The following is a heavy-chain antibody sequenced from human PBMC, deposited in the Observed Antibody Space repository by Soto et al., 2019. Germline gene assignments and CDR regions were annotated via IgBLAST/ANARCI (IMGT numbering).Heavy chain of an antibody. CDR1: GGTFSSYA. CDR3: ARAQPYNSSSPYYYYYGMDV. CDR2: IIPIFGTA. Sequence: QVQLVQSGAEVKKPGSPVKVSCKASGGTFSSYAISWVRQAPGQGLEWMGGIIPIFGTANYAQKFQGRVTITADESTSTAYMELSSLRSEDTAVYYCARAQPYNSSSPYYYYYGMDVWGQGTTVTVSS. V-gene: IGHV1-69*01. J-gene: IGHJ6*02. D-gene: IGHD1-20*01.